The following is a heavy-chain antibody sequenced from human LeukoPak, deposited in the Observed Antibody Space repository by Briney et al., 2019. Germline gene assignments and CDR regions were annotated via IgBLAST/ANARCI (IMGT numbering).Heavy chain of an antibody. D-gene: IGHD1-1*01. CDR3: ARDRGTWNDDGFDY. CDR2: IYISGST. CDR1: GYSISSGYY. J-gene: IGHJ4*02. Sequence: PSETLSLTCTVSGYSISSGYYWGWIRQPGGKGLEWIGRIYISGSTNYNPSLKSRVTMSVDTSKNQFSLKLSSVTAADTAVYYCARDRGTWNDDGFDYWGQGTLVTVSS. V-gene: IGHV4-4*07.